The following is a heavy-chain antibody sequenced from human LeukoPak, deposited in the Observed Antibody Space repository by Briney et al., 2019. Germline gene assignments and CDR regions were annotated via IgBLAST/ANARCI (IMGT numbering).Heavy chain of an antibody. CDR3: CGRGGLGYCSSTSCLGDY. CDR1: GFTFSSYA. D-gene: IGHD2-2*01. J-gene: IGHJ4*02. V-gene: IGHV3-23*03. Sequence: PGESLRLSCAASGFTFSSYAMSWVRQAPGKGLEWVSVIYSGGSTYYADSVKGRFTISRDNSKNTLYLQMNSLRAEDTAVYYCCGRGGLGYCSSTSCLGDYWGQGTLVTVSS. CDR2: IYSGGST.